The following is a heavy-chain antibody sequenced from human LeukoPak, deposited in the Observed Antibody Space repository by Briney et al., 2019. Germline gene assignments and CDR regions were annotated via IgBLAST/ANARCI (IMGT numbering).Heavy chain of an antibody. CDR1: GGSISSYY. CDR3: ARSPPIRYDSFFTRGMDV. Sequence: PSETLSLTCTVSGGSISSYYWSWIRQPPGKGLEWIGYIYYSGSTNYNPSLKSRVTISVDTSKNQFSLKLSSVTAADTAVYYCARSPPIRYDSFFTRGMDVWGQGTTVTVSS. CDR2: IYYSGST. J-gene: IGHJ6*02. V-gene: IGHV4-59*08. D-gene: IGHD3-22*01.